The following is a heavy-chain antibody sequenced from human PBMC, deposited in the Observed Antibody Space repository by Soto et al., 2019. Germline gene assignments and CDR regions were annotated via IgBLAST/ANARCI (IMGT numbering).Heavy chain of an antibody. CDR1: GGSIGSYY. D-gene: IGHD3-10*01. CDR2: IYYSGST. J-gene: IGHJ4*02. CDR3: ARNYGPGYTFDY. V-gene: IGHV4-59*08. Sequence: SETLSLTCTVSGGSIGSYYWSWIRQPPGKGLEWIGYIYYSGSTNYNPSLKSRVTISVDTSKNQFSLKLSSVTAADTAVYYCARNYGPGYTFDYWGQGTLVTVSS.